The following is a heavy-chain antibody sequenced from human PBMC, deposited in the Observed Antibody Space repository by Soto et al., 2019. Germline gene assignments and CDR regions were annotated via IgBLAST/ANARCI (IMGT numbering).Heavy chain of an antibody. CDR3: ARSSGGVYGIIIEGTNGFAP. D-gene: IGHD3-16*01. CDR2: INPNGGSI. CDR1: GDTFTSYY. V-gene: IGHV1-46*01. Sequence: QVRLVQSGAEVKAPGASVKVSRKAPGDTFTSYYMHWVRQAHGHGLELLGEINPNGGSIRIAQKFQGRVTMTRDTSRSTVYMALRGLTSEDTSVYYCARSSGGVYGIIIEGTNGFAPWGQVTLVTVSS. J-gene: IGHJ5*02.